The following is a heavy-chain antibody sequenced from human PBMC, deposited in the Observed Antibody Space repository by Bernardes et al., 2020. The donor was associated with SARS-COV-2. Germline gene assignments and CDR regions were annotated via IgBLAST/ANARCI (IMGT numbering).Heavy chain of an antibody. CDR3: ARAPGRVIVGATPVSGRGGAFDI. CDR2: IYYSGST. D-gene: IGHD1-26*01. Sequence: SYTLSLTFTFSGGSISSYYWSWIRQPPGKGLEWIGYIYYSGSTNYNPSLKSRVTISVDTSKNQFSLKLSSVTAADTAVYYCARAPGRVIVGATPVSGRGGAFDIWGQGTMVTVSS. CDR1: GGSISSYY. V-gene: IGHV4-59*01. J-gene: IGHJ3*02.